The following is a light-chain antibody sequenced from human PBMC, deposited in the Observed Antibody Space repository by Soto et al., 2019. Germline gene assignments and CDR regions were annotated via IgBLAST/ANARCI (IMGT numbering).Light chain of an antibody. CDR3: ATWDDSLNGYV. V-gene: IGLV1-44*01. CDR2: TNN. Sequence: QSALTQPPSASGTPGQRIAISCSGSGSNIGSNTVTWYQQLPRTAPKLLIYTNNQRPSGVPDRFSGSRSGTSASLAISGLQSGDEADYYCATWDDSLNGYVFGTGTNVAVL. CDR1: GSNIGSNT. J-gene: IGLJ1*01.